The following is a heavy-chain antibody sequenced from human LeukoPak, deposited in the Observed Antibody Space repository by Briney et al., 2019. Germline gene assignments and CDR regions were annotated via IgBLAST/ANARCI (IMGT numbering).Heavy chain of an antibody. D-gene: IGHD3-22*01. CDR2: INPSGGST. CDR3: ARDYDSSGYFRNHWYFDL. V-gene: IGHV1-46*01. J-gene: IGHJ2*01. Sequence: ASVKVSCKASGGTFSNFAISWVRQAPGQGLEWMGIINPSGGSTSYAQKFQGRVTMTRDTSTSTVYMELSSLRSEDTAVYYCARDYDSSGYFRNHWYFDLWGRGTLVTVSS. CDR1: GGTFSNFA.